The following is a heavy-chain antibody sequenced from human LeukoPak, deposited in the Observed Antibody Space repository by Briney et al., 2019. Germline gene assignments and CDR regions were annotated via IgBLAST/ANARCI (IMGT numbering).Heavy chain of an antibody. D-gene: IGHD3-10*01. CDR3: ARGPYASEIYYGMDV. CDR2: ISSGGGFT. CDR1: GFTFSTYA. V-gene: IGHV3-23*01. Sequence: GGSLSLSCAASGFTFSTYAMSWVRQAPGKGLEWVSTISSGGGFTYYSDSVKGRFTISRDSSKNTLYLQMNSLRAEDTAVYYCARGPYASEIYYGMDVWGQGTTVTVSS. J-gene: IGHJ6*02.